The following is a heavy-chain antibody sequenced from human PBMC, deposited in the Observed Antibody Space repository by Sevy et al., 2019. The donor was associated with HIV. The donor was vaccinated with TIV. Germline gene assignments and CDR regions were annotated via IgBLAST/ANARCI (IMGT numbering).Heavy chain of an antibody. Sequence: GGSLRLSCAISGFTVNDKYIIWVRQAPGKGLEWVSVSFSSGSTYYADSAKGRFTISRDNSKNTVYLQMNSVRSGDTAVYYCVSLFLSYRSGWSYFDYWGQGTLVTVSS. CDR3: VSLFLSYRSGWSYFDY. J-gene: IGHJ4*02. CDR2: SFSSGST. CDR1: GFTVNDKY. D-gene: IGHD6-19*01. V-gene: IGHV3-66*02.